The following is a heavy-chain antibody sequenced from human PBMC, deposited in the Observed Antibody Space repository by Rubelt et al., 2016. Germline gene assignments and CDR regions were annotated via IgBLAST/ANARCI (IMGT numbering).Heavy chain of an antibody. J-gene: IGHJ4*02. CDR3: TTDLSGRYYGDY. V-gene: IGHV3-15*01. D-gene: IGHD1-26*01. CDR2: IKSKTDGGTT. Sequence: PGKGLEWVGRIKSKTDGGTTDYAAPVKGRFTISRDDSKNTLYLQMNSLKTEDTAVYYCTTDLSGRYYGDYWGQGTLVTVSS.